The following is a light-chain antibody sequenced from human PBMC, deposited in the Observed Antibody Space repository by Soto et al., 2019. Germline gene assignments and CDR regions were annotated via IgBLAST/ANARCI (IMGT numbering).Light chain of an antibody. CDR2: DVS. V-gene: IGLV2-11*01. CDR1: SSDVGGYNY. CDR3: CSYAGSSTWV. Sequence: QSALTQPRSVSGSPGQSVTISCTGTSSDVGGYNYVSWYQHHPGKAPQLMIYDVSKRPSGVPDRFSGSKSGNTASLTISGLQADDESDYYCCSYAGSSTWVFGGGTQLTVL. J-gene: IGLJ3*02.